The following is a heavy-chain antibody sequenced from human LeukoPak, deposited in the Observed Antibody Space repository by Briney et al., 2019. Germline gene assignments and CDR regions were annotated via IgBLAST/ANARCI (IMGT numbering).Heavy chain of an antibody. CDR1: GFTFYDYA. CDR3: ARDSQDCSASTCYFDY. Sequence: GGSLRLSCAASGFTFYDYAMHWVRHSPGKGLQWVSFISWDSRSVYYADSVKGRLAISRDNNKKSVFLQMNSLTAEDTAFYYCARDSQDCSASTCYFDYWGQGTLVTVSA. CDR2: ISWDSRSV. V-gene: IGHV3-43D*03. J-gene: IGHJ4*02. D-gene: IGHD2-15*01.